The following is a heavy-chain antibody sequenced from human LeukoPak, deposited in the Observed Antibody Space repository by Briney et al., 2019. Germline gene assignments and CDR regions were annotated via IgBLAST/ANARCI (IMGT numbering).Heavy chain of an antibody. D-gene: IGHD3-22*01. J-gene: IGHJ4*02. CDR1: GFTFSSYW. CDR3: ARFKYYYDSSGYSTGDFDY. Sequence: GGSLRLSCAASGFTFSSYWMSWVRQAPGKGLEWVANIKQDGSEKYYVDSVKGRFTISRDNAKNSLYLQMNSLRAEDTAVYYCARFKYYYDSSGYSTGDFDYWGQGTLVTVSS. CDR2: IKQDGSEK. V-gene: IGHV3-7*01.